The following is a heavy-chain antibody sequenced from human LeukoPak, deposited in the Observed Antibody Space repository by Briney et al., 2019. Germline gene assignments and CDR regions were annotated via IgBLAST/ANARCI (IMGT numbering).Heavy chain of an antibody. Sequence: GGSLRLSCAASGFTFSSYGMHWVRQAPGKGLEWVAVISYDGSNKYYADSVKGRFTISRDNSKNTLYLQMNSLRAEDTAVYYCARDAFGSYLTYWGQGTLVTVSS. J-gene: IGHJ4*02. CDR3: ARDAFGSYLTY. V-gene: IGHV3-30*03. CDR1: GFTFSSYG. CDR2: ISYDGSNK. D-gene: IGHD1-26*01.